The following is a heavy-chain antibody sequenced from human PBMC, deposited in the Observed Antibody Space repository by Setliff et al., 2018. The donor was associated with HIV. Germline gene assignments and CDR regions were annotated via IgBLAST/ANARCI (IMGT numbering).Heavy chain of an antibody. V-gene: IGHV3-30*02. CDR3: VKGGMTNAAFNI. J-gene: IGHJ3*02. CDR1: GFTFSISG. CDR2: IEYDESNK. Sequence: GGSLRLSCVASGFTFSISGMHWVRQAPGKGLEWVTYIEYDESNKRYADNVKGRFTISRDNSKNTLYLQMNSLRLEDAALYYCVKGGMTNAAFNIWGPGTMVTVSS. D-gene: IGHD3-16*01.